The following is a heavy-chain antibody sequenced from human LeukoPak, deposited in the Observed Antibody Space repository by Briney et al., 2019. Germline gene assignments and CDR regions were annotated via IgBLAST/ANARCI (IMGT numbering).Heavy chain of an antibody. CDR3: ARDSITIFGVTPPHYYGMTS. CDR1: GFTFSSYA. V-gene: IGHV3-30-3*01. D-gene: IGHD3-3*01. J-gene: IGHJ6*02. CDR2: ISYDGSNK. Sequence: GRSLRLSCAASGFTFSSYAMHWVRQAPGKGLEWVAVISYDGSNKYYADSVKGRFTISRDNSKNTLYLQMNSLRAEDTAVYYCARDSITIFGVTPPHYYGMTSGAKGPRSPSP.